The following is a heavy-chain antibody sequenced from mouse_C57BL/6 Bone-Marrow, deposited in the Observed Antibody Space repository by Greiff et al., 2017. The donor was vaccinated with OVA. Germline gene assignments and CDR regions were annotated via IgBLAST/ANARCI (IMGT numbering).Heavy chain of an antibody. CDR1: GYTFTSYW. J-gene: IGHJ3*01. Sequence: QVQLQQPGAELVMPGASVKLSCKASGYTFTSYWMHWVKQRPGQGLEWIGEIDPSDSYTNYNQKFKGKSTLTVDKSSSTAYMQLSSLTSEDSAVYYCAKVDSNSLFAYWGQGTLVTVSA. CDR2: IDPSDSYT. CDR3: AKVDSNSLFAY. D-gene: IGHD2-5*01. V-gene: IGHV1-69*01.